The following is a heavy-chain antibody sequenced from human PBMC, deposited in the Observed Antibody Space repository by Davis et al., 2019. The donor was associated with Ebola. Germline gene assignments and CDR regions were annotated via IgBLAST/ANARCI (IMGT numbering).Heavy chain of an antibody. J-gene: IGHJ4*02. V-gene: IGHV4-39*01. CDR2: VYYSGIT. CDR1: GGSISSYTYY. CDR3: ARLLRTGTPYLYFDY. Sequence: SETLSLTCTVSGGSISSYTYYWGWIRQPPGKGLGWIGTVYYSGITYYNPSLESRVTISVDTSKNQFSLKLSSVTATDTAVYYCARLLRTGTPYLYFDYWGQGTLVTVSS. D-gene: IGHD3/OR15-3a*01.